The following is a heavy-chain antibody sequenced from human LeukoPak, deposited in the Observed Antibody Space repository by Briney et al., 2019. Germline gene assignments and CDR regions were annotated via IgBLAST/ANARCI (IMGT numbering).Heavy chain of an antibody. J-gene: IGHJ4*02. V-gene: IGHV3-30*18. CDR3: AKGQSATVVTPGDY. CDR2: ISYDGGNK. CDR1: GFTFSSYS. D-gene: IGHD4-23*01. Sequence: GGSLRLSCAASGFTFSSYSMNWVRQAPGKGLEWVAIISYDGGNKYYADSVKGRFTISRDNAKNSLYLQMNSLRAEDMALYYCAKGQSATVVTPGDYWGQGTLVTVSS.